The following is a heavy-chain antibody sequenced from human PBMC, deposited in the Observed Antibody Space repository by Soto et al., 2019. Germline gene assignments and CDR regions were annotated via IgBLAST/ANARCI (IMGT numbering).Heavy chain of an antibody. Sequence: QVQLVQSGAEVKKPGASVKVSCKASGYTFTSYYMHWVRQAPGQGLEWMGIINPSGGSTSYAQKFQGRVTMTRDTSTSTVYMELSCLRSEDTAVYYCARDPGYCSSTSCRVYDYWGQGTLVTDSS. J-gene: IGHJ4*02. CDR2: INPSGGST. V-gene: IGHV1-46*01. D-gene: IGHD2-2*01. CDR3: ARDPGYCSSTSCRVYDY. CDR1: GYTFTSYY.